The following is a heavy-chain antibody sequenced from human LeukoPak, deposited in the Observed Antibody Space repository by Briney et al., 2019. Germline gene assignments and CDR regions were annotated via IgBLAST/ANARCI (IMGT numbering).Heavy chain of an antibody. Sequence: SETLSLTCTVSGGSISSSSYYWGWIRQPPGKGLEWIGSIYYSGSTNYNPSLKSRVTMSVDTSKNQFSLKLSSVTAADTAVYYCARDYDFWSATYGMDVWGQGTTVTVSS. CDR1: GGSISSSSYY. CDR2: IYYSGST. V-gene: IGHV4-39*07. J-gene: IGHJ6*02. CDR3: ARDYDFWSATYGMDV. D-gene: IGHD3-3*01.